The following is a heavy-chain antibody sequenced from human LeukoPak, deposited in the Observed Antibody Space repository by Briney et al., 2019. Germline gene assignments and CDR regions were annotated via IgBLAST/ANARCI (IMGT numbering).Heavy chain of an antibody. CDR1: GGSFSGYY. Sequence: PSETLSLTCAVYGGSFSGYYWSWIRQPPGKGLEWIGEINHSGSTNYNPSLKSRVTISVDTSKNQFSLKLSSVTAADTAVYYCARGVRFGELIDYWGQGTLVTVSS. V-gene: IGHV4-34*01. D-gene: IGHD3-10*01. CDR2: INHSGST. CDR3: ARGVRFGELIDY. J-gene: IGHJ4*02.